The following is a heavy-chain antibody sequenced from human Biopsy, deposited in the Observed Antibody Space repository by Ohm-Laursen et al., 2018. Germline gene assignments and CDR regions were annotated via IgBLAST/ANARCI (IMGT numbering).Heavy chain of an antibody. Sequence: SETLSLTCSVSGASVKTSGYFWAWIRQRPGKGLEWIANVYDSGTTNYNPSLKSRVTISLDTSKNQFSLKLNSVTAADTAVYFCTRDVKRYCSGTSCYSGYFGMDVWGQGTTVTVSS. V-gene: IGHV4-61*08. D-gene: IGHD2-2*01. J-gene: IGHJ6*02. CDR3: TRDVKRYCSGTSCYSGYFGMDV. CDR1: GASVKTSGYF. CDR2: VYDSGTT.